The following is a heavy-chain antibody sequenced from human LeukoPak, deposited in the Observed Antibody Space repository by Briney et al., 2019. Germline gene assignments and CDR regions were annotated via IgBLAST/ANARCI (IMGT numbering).Heavy chain of an antibody. V-gene: IGHV3-74*01. CDR2: INSDGSST. J-gene: IGHJ4*02. CDR1: GFTFSSYW. CDR3: ARVNYNSNWYIDY. D-gene: IGHD6-13*01. Sequence: PGGSLRLSCAASGFTFSSYWMHWVRQVPGKGLVWVSRINSDGSSTNYADSVKGRFTISRDNAKNTLYLQMNTLRVEDTAVYYCARVNYNSNWYIDYWGQGTLVTVSS.